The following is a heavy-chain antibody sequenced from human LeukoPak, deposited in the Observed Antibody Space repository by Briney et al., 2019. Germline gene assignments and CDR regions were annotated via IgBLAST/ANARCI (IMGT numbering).Heavy chain of an antibody. CDR3: ASALTYYYDSSGYPVDY. Sequence: GGSLRLSCAASGFTFSSYSMNWVRQAPGKGLEWVSYISSSSSTIYYADSVKGRFTISRDNAKNSLYLQMNSLRDEDTAVYYCASALTYYYDSSGYPVDYRGQGTLVTVSS. CDR1: GFTFSSYS. J-gene: IGHJ4*02. CDR2: ISSSSSTI. V-gene: IGHV3-48*02. D-gene: IGHD3-22*01.